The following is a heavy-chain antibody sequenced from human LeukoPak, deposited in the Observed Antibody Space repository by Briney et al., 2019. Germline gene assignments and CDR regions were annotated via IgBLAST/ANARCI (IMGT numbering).Heavy chain of an antibody. J-gene: IGHJ4*02. D-gene: IGHD1-1*01. Sequence: PSETLSLTCAVSGGSISSGGYSWSWIRQPPGNGLEWIGYIYHSGSTYYNPSLKSRVTISVDTSKNQFSLKLSSVTAADTAVYYCASSLGQDEGTDYWGQGTLVTVSS. CDR1: GGSISSGGYS. CDR2: IYHSGST. CDR3: ASSLGQDEGTDY. V-gene: IGHV4-30-2*01.